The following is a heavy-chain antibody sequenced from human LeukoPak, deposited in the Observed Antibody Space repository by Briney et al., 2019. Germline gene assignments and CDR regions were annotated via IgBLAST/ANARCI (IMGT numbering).Heavy chain of an antibody. CDR2: MNPNSGNT. V-gene: IGHV1-8*01. CDR1: GYTFTSYD. J-gene: IGHJ4*02. D-gene: IGHD5-12*01. CDR3: AARGYSGYDDFDY. Sequence: ASVKVSCKASGYTFTSYDINWVRQATGQGLEWMGWMNPNSGNTGYAQKFQGRVTMTRNTSISTAYTELSSLRSEDTAVYYCAARGYSGYDDFDYWGQGTLVTVSS.